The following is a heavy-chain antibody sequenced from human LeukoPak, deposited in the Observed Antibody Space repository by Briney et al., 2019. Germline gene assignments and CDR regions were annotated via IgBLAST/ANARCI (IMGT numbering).Heavy chain of an antibody. CDR3: AKGPLRYFDWFLS. Sequence: GGSLRLSCAASGFTFSSYAMSWVRQAPGKGLEWVSAISGSGGSTYYADSVKGRFTISRDNSKNTLYLQMNSLRAEDTAVYYCAKGPLRYFDWFLSWGQRTLVTVSS. CDR1: GFTFSSYA. V-gene: IGHV3-23*01. J-gene: IGHJ5*02. CDR2: ISGSGGST. D-gene: IGHD3-9*01.